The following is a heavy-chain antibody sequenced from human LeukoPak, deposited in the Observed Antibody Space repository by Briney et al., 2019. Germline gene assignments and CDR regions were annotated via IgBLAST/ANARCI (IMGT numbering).Heavy chain of an antibody. D-gene: IGHD6-19*01. CDR1: EFTFSDYG. V-gene: IGHV3-33*08. CDR3: ARSSYSSGWYGTVHYYFDY. CDR2: IWYDGSNK. J-gene: IGHJ4*02. Sequence: GGSLRLSCRASEFTFSDYGMHWVRQAPGKGLEWVAVIWYDGSNKYYADSVKGRFTISRDNSKNTLYLQMNSLRAEDTAVYYCARSSYSSGWYGTVHYYFDYWGQGTLVTVSS.